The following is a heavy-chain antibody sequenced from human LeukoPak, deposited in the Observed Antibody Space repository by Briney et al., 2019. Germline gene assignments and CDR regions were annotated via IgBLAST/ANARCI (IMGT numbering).Heavy chain of an antibody. CDR2: TSRSSSYI. D-gene: IGHD2-21*02. CDR1: GFTFSSYS. J-gene: IGHJ3*02. Sequence: PGGSLRLSCAASGFTFSSYSMNWVRQAPGKGLEWVSYTSRSSSYIHYADSVKSRFTISRDNAKNSLYLQMNSLRAEDTAVYYCARGTVVTALDAFDIWGQGTMVTVSS. CDR3: ARGTVVTALDAFDI. V-gene: IGHV3-21*01.